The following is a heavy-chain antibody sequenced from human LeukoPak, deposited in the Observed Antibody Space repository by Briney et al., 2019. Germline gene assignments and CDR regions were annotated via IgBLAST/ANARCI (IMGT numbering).Heavy chain of an antibody. CDR3: ARRLTQYDCFDP. CDR1: GDSVSSNSVT. Sequence: QTLSLTCAISGDSVSSNSVTWNWIRQSPSRGLEWLGRTYYGSTWYNDYAVSVRGRITVNPDTSKNQFSLHLNSVTPEDTAVYYCARRLTQYDCFDPWGQGILVTVSS. CDR2: TYYGSTWYN. V-gene: IGHV6-1*01. J-gene: IGHJ5*02. D-gene: IGHD2-2*01.